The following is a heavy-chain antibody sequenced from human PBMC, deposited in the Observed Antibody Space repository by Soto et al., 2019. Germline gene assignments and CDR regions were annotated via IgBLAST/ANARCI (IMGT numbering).Heavy chain of an antibody. CDR2: IYRTGST. CDR1: GGSFTSNNW. D-gene: IGHD1-7*01. CDR3: ARRDPGTSVDY. J-gene: IGHJ4*02. V-gene: IGHV4-4*02. Sequence: QVQLQESGPGLVKPSGTLSLTCAVSGGSFTSNNWWTWVRQPPGQGLEWIGEIYRTGSTNYNPYLKSRVTISLDKTENQFSLKVTSLTAADTAVNYCARRDPGTSVDYWGQGTLVTVSS.